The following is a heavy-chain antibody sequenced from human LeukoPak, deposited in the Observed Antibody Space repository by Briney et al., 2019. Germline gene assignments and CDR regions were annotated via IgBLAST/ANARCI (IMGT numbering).Heavy chain of an antibody. Sequence: PGGSLRLSCAASGFTFTNYAMSWVRQAPGKGLEWVSAISGSGTSTYYADSVKGRFTISRDNAKNSLYLQMNSLRAEDTAVYYCARDWRYARSGAFDIWGQGTMVTVSS. V-gene: IGHV3-23*01. D-gene: IGHD2-2*01. CDR1: GFTFTNYA. CDR3: ARDWRYARSGAFDI. CDR2: ISGSGTST. J-gene: IGHJ3*02.